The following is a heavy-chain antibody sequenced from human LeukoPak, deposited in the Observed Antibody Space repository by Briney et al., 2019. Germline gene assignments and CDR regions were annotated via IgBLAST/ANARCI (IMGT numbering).Heavy chain of an antibody. CDR1: GFTFSSYA. J-gene: IGHJ4*02. V-gene: IGHV3-30*04. D-gene: IGHD3-22*01. Sequence: GGSLRLSCAASGFTFSSYAMHWVRQAPGKGLEWVAVISYDGSNKYYADSVKGRFTISRDKSKNTLYLQMNSLRAEDTAVYYCARGLLQFDYWGQGTLVTVCS. CDR2: ISYDGSNK. CDR3: ARGLLQFDY.